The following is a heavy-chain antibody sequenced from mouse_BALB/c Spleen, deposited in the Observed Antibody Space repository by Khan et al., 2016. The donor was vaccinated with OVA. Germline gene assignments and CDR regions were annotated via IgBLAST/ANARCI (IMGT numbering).Heavy chain of an antibody. Sequence: VQLQQSGAELMKPGASVKLSCTASGFNIKDTYIHWVKQRPEQGLEWIGRIDPANANTKYDPKFQDKATITADTSSNTAYLQLSSLTSEDTAVYYCARNDGYDVDYWGQGTTLTVSS. D-gene: IGHD2-2*01. V-gene: IGHV14-3*02. J-gene: IGHJ2*01. CDR3: ARNDGYDVDY. CDR2: IDPANANT. CDR1: GFNIKDTY.